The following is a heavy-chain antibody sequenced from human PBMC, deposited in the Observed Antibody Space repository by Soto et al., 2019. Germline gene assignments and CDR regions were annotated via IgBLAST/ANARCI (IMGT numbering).Heavy chain of an antibody. V-gene: IGHV3-7*03. D-gene: IGHD2-8*01. CDR1: GFTFGYYL. Sequence: GGSLRRSCAASGFTFGYYLMTWVRQAPGKGLEWVANLKRDGRERYYVDSVKGRFSVSRDNAKNSLYLQMNNLRPEDTAVYYCARDVYEILGRVVRRLDSWGQGTLVTVSS. J-gene: IGHJ4*02. CDR2: LKRDGRER. CDR3: ARDVYEILGRVVRRLDS.